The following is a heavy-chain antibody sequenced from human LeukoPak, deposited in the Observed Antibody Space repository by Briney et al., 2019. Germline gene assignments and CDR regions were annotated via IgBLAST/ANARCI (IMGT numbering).Heavy chain of an antibody. V-gene: IGHV5-10-1*01. J-gene: IGHJ4*02. CDR3: ARHAGAYYYGSGSFPY. Sequence: LGESLKISRKGSGYSFTSYWISWVRQMPGKGLGWMGRIDPSDSYTNYSPSFQGHVTISADKSISTAYLQWSSLKASDTAMYYCARHAGAYYYGSGSFPYWGQGTLVTVSS. CDR1: GYSFTSYW. CDR2: IDPSDSYT. D-gene: IGHD3-10*01.